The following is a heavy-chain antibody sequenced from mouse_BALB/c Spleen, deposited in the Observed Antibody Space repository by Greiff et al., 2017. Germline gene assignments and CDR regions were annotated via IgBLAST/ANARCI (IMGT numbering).Heavy chain of an antibody. D-gene: IGHD2-1*01. V-gene: IGHV8-8*01. J-gene: IGHJ4*01. Sequence: QVTLKESGPGILQPSQTLSLTCSFSGFSLSTSGMSVGWIRQPSGKGLEWLAHIWWNDDKYYNPALKSRLTISKDTSNNQVFLKIASVVTADTATYYCARYYGNYGAMDYWGQGTSVTVSS. CDR2: IWWNDDK. CDR3: ARYYGNYGAMDY. CDR1: GFSLSTSGMS.